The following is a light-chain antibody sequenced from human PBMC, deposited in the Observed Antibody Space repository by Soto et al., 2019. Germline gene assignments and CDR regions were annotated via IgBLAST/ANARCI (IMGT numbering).Light chain of an antibody. J-gene: IGKJ4*01. Sequence: EIVLTQSPGTLSLSPGERATLSCRASQSVSSSSYLAWYQQKPGQAPRLLIYDASSRATGIPDRFSGSGSGTDFTLTISRLEPEDFAVYYCQHYSSSPPLTFGGGTKVEIK. CDR1: QSVSSSSY. CDR3: QHYSSSPPLT. CDR2: DAS. V-gene: IGKV3-20*01.